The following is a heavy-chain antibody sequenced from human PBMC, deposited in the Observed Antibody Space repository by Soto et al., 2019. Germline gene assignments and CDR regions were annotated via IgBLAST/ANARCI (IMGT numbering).Heavy chain of an antibody. CDR3: ARDTQLSYYDSSGYPPFDY. V-gene: IGHV1-18*01. Sequence: ASVKVSCKASGYTFTSYGISWVRQAPGQGLEWMGWISAYNGNTNYAQKLQGRVTMTTDTSTSTAYMELRSLRSDDTAVYYCARDTQLSYYDSSGYPPFDYWGQGTLVTVSS. J-gene: IGHJ4*02. D-gene: IGHD3-22*01. CDR2: ISAYNGNT. CDR1: GYTFTSYG.